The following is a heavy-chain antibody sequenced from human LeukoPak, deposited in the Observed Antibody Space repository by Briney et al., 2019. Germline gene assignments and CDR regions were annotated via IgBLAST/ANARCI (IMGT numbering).Heavy chain of an antibody. D-gene: IGHD3-22*01. CDR2: IKQDGSEK. J-gene: IGHJ4*02. Sequence: GGSLRLSCAASGFTFSSYSMNWVRQAPGKGLEWVANIKQDGSEKYYVDSVKGRFTISRDNAKNSLFLQMNSLRAEDTAVYYCARAGGYYYDSSGYYYAEEYYFDYWGQGTLVTVSS. V-gene: IGHV3-7*05. CDR1: GFTFSSYS. CDR3: ARAGGYYYDSSGYYYAEEYYFDY.